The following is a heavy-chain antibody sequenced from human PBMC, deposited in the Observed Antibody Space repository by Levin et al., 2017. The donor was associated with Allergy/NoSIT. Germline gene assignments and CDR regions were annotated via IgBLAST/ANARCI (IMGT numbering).Heavy chain of an antibody. CDR3: ARGTGVADIQRAFDI. CDR2: ISAYNGNT. CDR1: GYTFTSYG. Sequence: ASVKVSCKASGYTFTSYGISWVRQAPGQGLEWMGWISAYNGNTNYDQKLQDRVTMTTDTSTSTTYMDLRSLRSDDTAVYYCARGTGVADIQRAFDIWGQGTMVTDSS. J-gene: IGHJ3*02. D-gene: IGHD2-15*01. V-gene: IGHV1-18*01.